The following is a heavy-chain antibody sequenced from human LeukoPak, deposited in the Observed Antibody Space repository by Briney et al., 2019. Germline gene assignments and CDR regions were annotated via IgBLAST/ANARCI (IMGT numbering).Heavy chain of an antibody. CDR1: GFTFSKYW. CDR2: IYIDGTGI. D-gene: IGHD3-22*01. J-gene: IGHJ4*02. CDR3: AKDMQHYDSSGYSAFDY. V-gene: IGHV3-74*01. Sequence: GGSLRLSCAASGFTFSKYWMHWVRQAPGKGLVWVSRIYIDGTGIVYAGSVKGRFIISSDNAKNTLYLQMNSLRVEDTAVYYCAKDMQHYDSSGYSAFDYWGQGTLVTVSS.